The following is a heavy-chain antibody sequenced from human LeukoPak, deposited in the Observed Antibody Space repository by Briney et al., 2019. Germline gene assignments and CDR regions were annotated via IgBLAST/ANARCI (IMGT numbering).Heavy chain of an antibody. Sequence: GRSLRLSCAASGFTFSNYGMHWVRQAPGKGLEWVTFISYDGSNKYYADSVKGRFTISRDNSKNTLYLQMNSLRAEDTAVYYCARAPGSVFDPWGQGTLVTVSS. CDR3: ARAPGSVFDP. D-gene: IGHD1-14*01. J-gene: IGHJ5*02. V-gene: IGHV3-30*03. CDR1: GFTFSNYG. CDR2: ISYDGSNK.